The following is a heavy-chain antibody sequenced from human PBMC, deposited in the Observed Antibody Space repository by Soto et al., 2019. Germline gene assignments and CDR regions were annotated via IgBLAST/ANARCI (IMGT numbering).Heavy chain of an antibody. D-gene: IGHD2-15*01. V-gene: IGHV1-69*13. CDR1: GGTFSSYA. J-gene: IGHJ6*02. CDR2: IIPIFGTA. Sequence: SVKVSCKASGGTFSSYAISWVRQAPGQGLEWMGGIIPIFGTANYAQKFQGRVTITADESTSTAYMELSSLRSEDTAAYYRARHNCSGGSCYDTGYYYGMDVWGQGTTVTVSS. CDR3: ARHNCSGGSCYDTGYYYGMDV.